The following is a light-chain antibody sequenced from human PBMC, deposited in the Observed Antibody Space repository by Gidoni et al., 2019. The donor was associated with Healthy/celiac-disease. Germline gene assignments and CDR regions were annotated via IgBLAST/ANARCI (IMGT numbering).Light chain of an antibody. V-gene: IGKV3-15*01. CDR1: QSVSSN. Sequence: EIVMTQSPATLSVSPGESATLSCRASQSVSSNLAWYQQKPGQAPRLLIYGASTRATGIPARFSGSGSGTEFTLTISSLQSEDFAVYYCQQYNELAPITFGGGTKVEIK. CDR2: GAS. J-gene: IGKJ4*01. CDR3: QQYNELAPIT.